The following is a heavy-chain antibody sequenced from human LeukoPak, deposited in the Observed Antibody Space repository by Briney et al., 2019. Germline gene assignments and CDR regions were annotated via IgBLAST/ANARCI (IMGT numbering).Heavy chain of an antibody. CDR1: GFTFSTSW. D-gene: IGHD1-26*01. J-gene: IGHJ4*02. CDR2: IDKHGSGK. CDR3: ARDAGWGYYDL. Sequence: GGSLRLSCVASGFTFSTSWVTWVRQAPGKGLQWVANIDKHGSGKYYVDSVKGRLAISRDYASNSVFLQMDSLRAEDTSVYYCARDAGWGYYDLWGQGTPVTVSS. V-gene: IGHV3-7*01.